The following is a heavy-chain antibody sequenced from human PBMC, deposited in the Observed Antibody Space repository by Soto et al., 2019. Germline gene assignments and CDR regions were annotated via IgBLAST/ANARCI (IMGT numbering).Heavy chain of an antibody. J-gene: IGHJ4*02. V-gene: IGHV4-31*03. CDR3: SRDVKYYGAGGVDY. Sequence: QVQLQESGPGLVKPSQTLSLTCTVSGGSISSGGYYWSWIRQNPGKSLEWIGYIVYSGSTYNNPSLRCRVTISVYTSKNQFSLKLSSVTAADTAVYYCSRDVKYYGAGGVDYWGQGTLVTVSS. D-gene: IGHD3-10*01. CDR1: GGSISSGGYY. CDR2: IVYSGST.